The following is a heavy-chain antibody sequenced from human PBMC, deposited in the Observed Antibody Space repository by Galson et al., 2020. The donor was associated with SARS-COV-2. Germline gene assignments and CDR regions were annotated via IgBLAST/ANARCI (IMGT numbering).Heavy chain of an antibody. D-gene: IGHD2-2*01. CDR2: ISYDGSNK. V-gene: IGHV3-30*18. J-gene: IGHJ6*02. Sequence: TGGSLRLSCAASGFTFSSYGMHWVCQAPGKGLEWVAVISYDGSNKYYADSVKGRFTISRDNSKNTLYLQMNSLRAEDTAVYYCAKDWGYCSSTSCRYYGMDVWGQGTTVTVSS. CDR3: AKDWGYCSSTSCRYYGMDV. CDR1: GFTFSSYG.